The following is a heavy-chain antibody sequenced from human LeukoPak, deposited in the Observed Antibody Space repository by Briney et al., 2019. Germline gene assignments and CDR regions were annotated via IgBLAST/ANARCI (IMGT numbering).Heavy chain of an antibody. D-gene: IGHD1-26*01. CDR1: GYNFTTYW. J-gene: IGHJ4*02. CDR3: ARNRIVGATRAAFDY. Sequence: GESLKISCKSSGYNFTTYWIGWVRQMPGKGLEWMGIIYPGDSDTRYSPSFQGQVTISADKSISTAYLQWSSLKASDTAMYYCARNRIVGATRAAFDYWGQGALVTVSS. CDR2: IYPGDSDT. V-gene: IGHV5-51*01.